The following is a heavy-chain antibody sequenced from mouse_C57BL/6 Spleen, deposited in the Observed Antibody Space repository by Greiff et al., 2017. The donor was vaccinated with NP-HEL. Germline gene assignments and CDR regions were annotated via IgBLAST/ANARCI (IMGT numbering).Heavy chain of an antibody. Sequence: EVQLQESGGGLVKPGGSLKLSCAASGFTFSDYGMHWVRQAPEKGLEWVAYISSGSSTIYYADTVKGRFTISRDNAKNTLFLQMTSLRSEDTAMYYCARDYADYYAMDYWGQGTSVTVSS. CDR2: ISSGSSTI. CDR1: GFTFSDYG. D-gene: IGHD2-4*01. CDR3: ARDYADYYAMDY. J-gene: IGHJ4*01. V-gene: IGHV5-17*01.